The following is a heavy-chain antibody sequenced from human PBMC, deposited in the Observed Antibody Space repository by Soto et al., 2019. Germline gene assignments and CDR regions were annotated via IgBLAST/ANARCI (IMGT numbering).Heavy chain of an antibody. CDR3: ARGRFDQYASGSYGMDV. Sequence: SETLSLTCTVSGGSISSYYWSWIRQPPGKGLEWIGYIYYSGSTNYNPSLKSRVTISVDTSKNQFSLKLSSVTAADTSVYYCARGRFDQYASGSYGMDVWGQGTTVTVSS. V-gene: IGHV4-59*01. CDR2: IYYSGST. D-gene: IGHD3-10*01. CDR1: GGSISSYY. J-gene: IGHJ6*02.